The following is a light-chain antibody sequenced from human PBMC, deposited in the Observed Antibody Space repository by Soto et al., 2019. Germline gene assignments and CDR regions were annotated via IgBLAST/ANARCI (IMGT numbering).Light chain of an antibody. CDR3: QQCSSWPLT. CDR2: DAS. CDR1: QSVSSY. J-gene: IGKJ4*01. V-gene: IGKV3-11*01. Sequence: EVVLSQSAATLSLSPGERATLSCRASQSVSSYLPWYQQKPGQAPRLLIYDASNRATVMPARFSGSGSGTDFTITISRLEPEDFAVCYCQQCSSWPLTFGGGTKVEIK.